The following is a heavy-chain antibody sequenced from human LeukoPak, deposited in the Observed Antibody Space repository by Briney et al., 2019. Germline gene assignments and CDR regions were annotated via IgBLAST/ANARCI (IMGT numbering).Heavy chain of an antibody. CDR2: ISYDGSRK. CDR1: GFTLRSHA. J-gene: IGHJ4*02. Sequence: GRSLRLSCAASGFTLRSHAMHWVRQAPGKGLDWVAVISYDGSRKYYADSVKGRFTISRDNSKNTLYLQMNSLTIEDTAVYYCARGHDGDYLDYWGQGTLVTVSS. CDR3: ARGHDGDYLDY. V-gene: IGHV3-30*04. D-gene: IGHD4-17*01.